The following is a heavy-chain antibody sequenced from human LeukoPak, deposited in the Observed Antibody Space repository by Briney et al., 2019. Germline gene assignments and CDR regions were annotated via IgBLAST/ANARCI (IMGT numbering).Heavy chain of an antibody. J-gene: IGHJ4*02. Sequence: GGSLRLSCAASGLTFSSYNMNWVRQAPGKGLEWVSYISSSSSTIYYADSVKGRLTISRDNSKNTLYLQMNSLRSEDTAVYYCAADSSRDYFDYWGQGTLVTVSS. CDR3: AADSSRDYFDY. CDR1: GLTFSSYN. V-gene: IGHV3-48*01. CDR2: ISSSSSTI. D-gene: IGHD3-22*01.